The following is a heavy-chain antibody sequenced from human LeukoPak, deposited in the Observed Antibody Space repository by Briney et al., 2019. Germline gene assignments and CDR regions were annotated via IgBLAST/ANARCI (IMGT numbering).Heavy chain of an antibody. Sequence: ASVKVSCKASGYTFTGYYMHWVRQAPGQGLEWMGWINPNSGGTNYAQKFQGRVTMTRGTSISTAYMELSRLRSDDTAVYYCARVSLSSGWYYGWFDPWGQGTLVTVSS. CDR3: ARVSLSSGWYYGWFDP. D-gene: IGHD6-19*01. V-gene: IGHV1-2*02. CDR2: INPNSGGT. CDR1: GYTFTGYY. J-gene: IGHJ5*02.